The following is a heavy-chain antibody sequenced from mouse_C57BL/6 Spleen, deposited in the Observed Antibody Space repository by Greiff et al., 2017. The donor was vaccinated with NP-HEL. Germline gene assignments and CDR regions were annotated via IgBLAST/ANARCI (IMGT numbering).Heavy chain of an antibody. J-gene: IGHJ3*01. V-gene: IGHV3-6*01. D-gene: IGHD2-14*01. CDR2: ISYDGSN. CDR1: GYSITSGYY. Sequence: EVKLQQSGPGLVKPSQSLSLTCSVTGYSITSGYYWNWIRQLPGNKLEWMGYISYDGSNNYNPSLKNRISITRDTSKNQFFLKLNSVTTEDTATYYCAREVGTGFAYWGQGTLVTVSA. CDR3: AREVGTGFAY.